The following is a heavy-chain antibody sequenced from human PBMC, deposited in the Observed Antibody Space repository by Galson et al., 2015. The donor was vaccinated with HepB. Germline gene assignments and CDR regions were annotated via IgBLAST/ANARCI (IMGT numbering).Heavy chain of an antibody. D-gene: IGHD6-19*01. CDR1: GGTFSSYT. Sequence: SVKVSCKASGGTFSSYTISWVRQAPGQGLEWMGRIIPILGIANYAQKFQGRVTITADKSTSTAYMELSSLRSEDTAVYYCARVGGGWLVMGTFDYWGQGTLVTVSS. V-gene: IGHV1-69*02. CDR3: ARVGGGWLVMGTFDY. J-gene: IGHJ4*02. CDR2: IIPILGIA.